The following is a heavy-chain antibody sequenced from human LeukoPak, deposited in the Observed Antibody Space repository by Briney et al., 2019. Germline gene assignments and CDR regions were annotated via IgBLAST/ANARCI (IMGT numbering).Heavy chain of an antibody. CDR3: AKDGEGYSDHVYWYFDL. Sequence: PGGSLRLSCAASGFTFSSYWMSWVRQAPGKGLEWVSVISGSGSGTYYADSVKGRFTISRDNSKNMLYLQMNSLRADDTAVYYCAKDGEGYSDHVYWYFDLWGRGTLVTVSS. V-gene: IGHV3-23*01. D-gene: IGHD4-17*01. CDR1: GFTFSSYW. J-gene: IGHJ2*01. CDR2: ISGSGSGT.